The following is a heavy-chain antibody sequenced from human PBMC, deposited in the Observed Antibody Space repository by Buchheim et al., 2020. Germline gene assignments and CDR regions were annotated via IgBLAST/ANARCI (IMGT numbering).Heavy chain of an antibody. CDR3: ALTRNYYFDY. CDR2: ISYDGSNK. V-gene: IGHV3-30-3*01. CDR1: GFTFSSYA. J-gene: IGHJ4*02. D-gene: IGHD1-14*01. Sequence: QVQLVESGGGVVQPGRSLRLSCAASGFTFSSYAMHWVRQAPGKGLEWVAVISYDGSNKYYADSVKGRFTISRDNAKNSLYLQMNSLRDEDTAVYYCALTRNYYFDYWGQGSL.